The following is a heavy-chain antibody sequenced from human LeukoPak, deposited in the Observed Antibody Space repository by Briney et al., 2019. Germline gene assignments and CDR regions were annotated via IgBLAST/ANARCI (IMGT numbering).Heavy chain of an antibody. CDR2: ISAYNGNT. CDR1: GYTFTSYG. D-gene: IGHD6-19*01. J-gene: IGHJ3*02. Sequence: ASVKVSCKASGYTFTSYGISWVRQAPGQGLEWMGWISAYNGNTNYAQKLQGRVTMTTDTSTSTAYMERRSLRSDDTAVYYCARGVGVAGLKAFDIWGQGTMVTVSS. CDR3: ARGVGVAGLKAFDI. V-gene: IGHV1-18*01.